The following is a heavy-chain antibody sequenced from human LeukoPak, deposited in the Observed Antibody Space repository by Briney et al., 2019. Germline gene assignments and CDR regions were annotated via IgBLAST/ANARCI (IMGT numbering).Heavy chain of an antibody. CDR1: GFTFSSYL. J-gene: IGHJ3*02. CDR3: AKGVSSSWSNDAFDI. Sequence: GGSLRLSCAASGFTFSSYLMHWVRQAPGKGLVWVSHINSDESSTSYADSVKGRFTISRDNAKSTLYLQMNSLRTEDTAVYYCAKGVSSSWSNDAFDIWGQGTMVTVSS. D-gene: IGHD6-13*01. V-gene: IGHV3-74*01. CDR2: INSDESST.